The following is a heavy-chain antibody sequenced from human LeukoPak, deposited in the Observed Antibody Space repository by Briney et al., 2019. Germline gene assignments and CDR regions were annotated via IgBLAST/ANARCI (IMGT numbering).Heavy chain of an antibody. CDR2: INYSGNT. J-gene: IGHJ4*02. CDR1: GGSISDYY. Sequence: PSETLSLTCTVSGGSISDYYWSWIRQPPGKGLEWIGYINYSGNTSYNPSLKSRVTISVDTSKNQFSLRLTSVTAADTAVFYCAREGRQDYVYFDYWGQGSLVTVSS. V-gene: IGHV4-59*01. D-gene: IGHD4-17*01. CDR3: AREGRQDYVYFDY.